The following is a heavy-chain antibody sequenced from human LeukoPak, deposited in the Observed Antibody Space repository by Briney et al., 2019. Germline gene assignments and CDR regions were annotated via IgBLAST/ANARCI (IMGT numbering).Heavy chain of an antibody. CDR1: GFTFDDYG. J-gene: IGHJ3*02. D-gene: IGHD3-10*01. CDR3: ARDPYHGSGSYPDAFDI. Sequence: GGSLRLSCAASGFTFDDYGMSWVRQAPGKGLEWVSGINWNGGSTGYADSVKGRFTISRDNAKNSLYLQMNSLRAEDTALYYCARDPYHGSGSYPDAFDIWGQGTMVTVSS. CDR2: INWNGGST. V-gene: IGHV3-20*04.